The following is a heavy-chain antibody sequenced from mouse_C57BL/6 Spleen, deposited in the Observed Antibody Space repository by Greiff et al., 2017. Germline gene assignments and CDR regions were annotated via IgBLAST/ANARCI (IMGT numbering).Heavy chain of an antibody. D-gene: IGHD1-1*01. V-gene: IGHV1-64*01. J-gene: IGHJ4*01. Sequence: QVQLQQPGAELVKPGASVKLSCKASGYTFTSYWMHWVKQRPGQGLEWIGMIHPNSGSTNYNEKFKSKATLTVDKSSSTAYMQLSSLTSEDSAVYYCARGDYGSLYYAMDYWGQGTSVTVSS. CDR1: GYTFTSYW. CDR3: ARGDYGSLYYAMDY. CDR2: IHPNSGST.